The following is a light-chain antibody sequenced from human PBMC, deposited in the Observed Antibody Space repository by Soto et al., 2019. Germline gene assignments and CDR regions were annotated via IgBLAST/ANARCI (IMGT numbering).Light chain of an antibody. Sequence: ILMTQSPATLSVSPGERATLSCRASQSVSNNLAWYQQKPGQAPRLLIYDASTRAAGIPARFSGSGSGTEFTPTISGPQSEDVAVYYCQPYNNWPPWTFGQGTKVEIK. CDR1: QSVSNN. CDR2: DAS. V-gene: IGKV3-15*01. J-gene: IGKJ1*01. CDR3: QPYNNWPPWT.